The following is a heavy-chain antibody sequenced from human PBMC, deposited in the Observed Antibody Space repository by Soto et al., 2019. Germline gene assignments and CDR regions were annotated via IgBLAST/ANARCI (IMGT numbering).Heavy chain of an antibody. J-gene: IGHJ3*02. CDR3: ARPQCASARGAAFDI. V-gene: IGHV4-59*01. D-gene: IGHD3-10*01. CDR1: GDSISTYY. CDR2: IHYSGTT. Sequence: SETLSLTCDVSGDSISTYYWSWVRQPPGQGLEWIGYIHYSGTTNYNPSLKSRVTMSVDTPKNQFSLRLTSVTAADTAVYYCARPQCASARGAAFDIWGQGTMVTVSS.